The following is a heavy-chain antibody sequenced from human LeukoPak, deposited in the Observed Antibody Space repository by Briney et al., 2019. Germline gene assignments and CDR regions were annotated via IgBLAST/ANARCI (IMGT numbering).Heavy chain of an antibody. CDR1: GYTFTIYG. CDR2: INAYNGNT. J-gene: IGHJ6*03. Sequence: VASVTVSCKASGYTFTIYGISWVRQAPGQGLEWMGWINAYNGNTNYAQKLQGRVTMTTYTSTSTAYMELRSLRSDDTAVYYCARGKASSRGYYYYYMDVWGKGTTVTVSS. CDR3: ARGKASSRGYYYYYMDV. V-gene: IGHV1-18*01.